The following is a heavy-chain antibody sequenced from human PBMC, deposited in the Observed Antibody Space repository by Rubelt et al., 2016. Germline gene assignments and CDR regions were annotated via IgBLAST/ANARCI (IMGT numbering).Heavy chain of an antibody. D-gene: IGHD6-13*01. Sequence: QVQLVQSGAEVKKPGASVKVSCKASGSTLTSYAMHWVRQAPGQRLEWLGWINAGNGNTKYSQKFQGRGTITRDTSASTAYMELSSLRSEDTAVYYCARGLGLGYSSSWFNWFDPWGQGTLVTVSS. V-gene: IGHV1-3*01. J-gene: IGHJ5*02. CDR1: GSTLTSYA. CDR3: ARGLGLGYSSSWFNWFDP. CDR2: INAGNGNT.